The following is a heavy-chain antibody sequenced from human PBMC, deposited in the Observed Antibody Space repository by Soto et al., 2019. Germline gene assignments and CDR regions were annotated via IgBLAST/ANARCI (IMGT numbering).Heavy chain of an antibody. V-gene: IGHV3-11*01. CDR3: ARDTLPTDFGLGWDV. CDR2: IGNSGTTI. Sequence: GGSLRLSCAASKFIFSDYYMSWIRQAPGKGLEWVSYIGNSGTTIYYADSVKGRFTISRDNAKKSLYLQMNSLRAEDTAVYYCARDTLPTDFGLGWDVWGQGTTVTV. CDR1: KFIFSDYY. D-gene: IGHD4-17*01. J-gene: IGHJ6*02.